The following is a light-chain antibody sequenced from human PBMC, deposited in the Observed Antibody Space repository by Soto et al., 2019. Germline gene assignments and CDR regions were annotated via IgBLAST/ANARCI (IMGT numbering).Light chain of an antibody. CDR3: QQYNSS. J-gene: IGKJ2*01. CDR1: QNINNW. CDR2: KAS. V-gene: IGKV1-5*03. Sequence: DIPMTQSPSTLSASVGDRVTITCRASQNINNWLAWYQQKPGKAPKLLIYKASNLESGVPSRFSGSGSGTEFTLTISSLQPDDFATYYCQQYNSSFGQGTKLEIK.